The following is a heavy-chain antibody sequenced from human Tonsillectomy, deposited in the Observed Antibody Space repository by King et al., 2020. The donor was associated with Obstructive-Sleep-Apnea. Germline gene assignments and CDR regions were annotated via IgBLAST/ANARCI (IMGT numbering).Heavy chain of an antibody. CDR3: ARANVGEQWLGYFDY. V-gene: IGHV3-30*04. D-gene: IGHD6-19*01. CDR2: LSYDGRNN. CDR1: GFTFSSYA. Sequence: HVQLVESGGGVVQPGRSLRLSCAASGFTFSSYAMHWVLQAPGKGLVWVAVLSYDGRNNYYAAPVKGRFTISSDNSKNTLYLQMNSLRAEDTAVYYCARANVGEQWLGYFDYWGQGTLVTVSS. J-gene: IGHJ4*02.